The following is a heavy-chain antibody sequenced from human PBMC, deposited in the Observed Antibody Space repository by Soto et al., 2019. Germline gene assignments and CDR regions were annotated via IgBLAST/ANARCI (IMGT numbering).Heavy chain of an antibody. D-gene: IGHD6-19*01. CDR3: ARVPPQYSSGWPRSETYFDY. Sequence: GGSLRLSCAASGFTFSSYGMHWVRQAPGKGLEWVAVIWYDGSNKYYADSVKGRFTISRDNSKNTLYLQMNSLRAEDTAVYYCARVPPQYSSGWPRSETYFDYWGQGTLVTVSS. CDR1: GFTFSSYG. CDR2: IWYDGSNK. V-gene: IGHV3-33*01. J-gene: IGHJ4*02.